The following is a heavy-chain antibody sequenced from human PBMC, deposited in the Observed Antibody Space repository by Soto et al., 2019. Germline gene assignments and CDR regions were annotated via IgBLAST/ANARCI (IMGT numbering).Heavy chain of an antibody. V-gene: IGHV3-21*01. CDR1: GFTFSSYS. CDR3: ARDSDPGYCSSTSCYNPYNYFDY. CDR2: ISSSSSYI. Sequence: GGSLRLSCAASGFTFSSYSMNWVRQAPGKGLEWVSSISSSSSYIYYADSVKGRFTISRDNAKNSLYLQMNGLRAEDTAVYYCARDSDPGYCSSTSCYNPYNYFDYWGQGTLVTVSS. J-gene: IGHJ4*02. D-gene: IGHD2-2*01.